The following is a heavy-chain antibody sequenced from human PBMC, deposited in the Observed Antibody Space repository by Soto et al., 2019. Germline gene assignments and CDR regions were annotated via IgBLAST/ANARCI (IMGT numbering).Heavy chain of an antibody. V-gene: IGHV3-53*01. CDR2: IYRSGAT. CDR1: GFTVTSNY. CDR3: ARDSGMIRGSYGVDV. D-gene: IGHD3-10*01. J-gene: IGHJ6*02. Sequence: PGGSLRLSCAASGFTVTSNYLTWVRQAPGKWLEWVSVIYRSGATYYPDSVRGRFTASRDYSHNTLYLQMDSLRVEDTAVYYCARDSGMIRGSYGVDVWGPGXTVTVYS.